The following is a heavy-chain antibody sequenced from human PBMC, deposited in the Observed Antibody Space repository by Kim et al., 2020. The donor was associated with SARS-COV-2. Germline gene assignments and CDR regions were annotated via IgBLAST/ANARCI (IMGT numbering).Heavy chain of an antibody. V-gene: IGHV7-4-1*02. CDR3: ARDAWVDCGRTSCFYY. CDR2: INTQTGSP. CDR1: GYKFNTYA. J-gene: IGHJ4*02. D-gene: IGHD2-2*01. Sequence: ASVKVSCKASGYKFNTYALNWLRQAPGQWLEWGGWINTQTGSPTYARAFTGRFVFSLDTSVTTAYLQIINLEAADSAVYYCARDAWVDCGRTSCFYYWGQGSLVTVSS.